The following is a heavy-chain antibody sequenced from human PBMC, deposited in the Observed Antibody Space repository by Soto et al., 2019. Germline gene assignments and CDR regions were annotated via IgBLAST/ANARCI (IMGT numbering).Heavy chain of an antibody. CDR3: AKPVKSGPGSQYFDY. D-gene: IGHD3-10*01. J-gene: IGHJ4*02. CDR1: GFTFSSYS. Sequence: GGSLRPSCAASGFTFSSYSMSWVRQAPGKGLEWVSGFRTSGDGGTTYYADSVKGRFTISGDNSKNMLFLQMNSLRAEDTAIYYCAKPVKSGPGSQYFDYWGQGTLVTVSS. V-gene: IGHV3-23*01. CDR2: FRTSGDGGTT.